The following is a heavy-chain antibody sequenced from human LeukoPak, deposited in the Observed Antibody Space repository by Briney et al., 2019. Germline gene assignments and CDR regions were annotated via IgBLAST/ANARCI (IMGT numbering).Heavy chain of an antibody. D-gene: IGHD4-23*01. Sequence: SETLSLTCAVYGGSFSGYYWSWIRQPPGKGLEWIGEINHSGSTNYNPSLKSRVTISVDTSKNQFSLKLSSVTAADTAVYYCARAMTTVVRRPFDYWGQGTLVTVSS. CDR3: ARAMTTVVRRPFDY. CDR1: GGSFSGYY. CDR2: INHSGST. J-gene: IGHJ4*02. V-gene: IGHV4-34*01.